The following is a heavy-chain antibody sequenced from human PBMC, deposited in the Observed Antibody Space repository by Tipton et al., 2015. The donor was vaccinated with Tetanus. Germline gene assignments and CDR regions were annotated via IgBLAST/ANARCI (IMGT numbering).Heavy chain of an antibody. V-gene: IGHV4-61*01. Sequence: TLSLTCTVSGGSVRGGSYYWNWIRQPPGKGLEWIGRVDRSGTTTYNPSLKGRVTMSLDTSKNQFSLKLTSVTAADTAMYYCARGSDIVVVPGVTRADWFDPWGQGTLVTVSS. J-gene: IGHJ5*02. CDR1: GGSVRGGSYY. D-gene: IGHD2-2*01. CDR3: ARGSDIVVVPGVTRADWFDP. CDR2: VDRSGTT.